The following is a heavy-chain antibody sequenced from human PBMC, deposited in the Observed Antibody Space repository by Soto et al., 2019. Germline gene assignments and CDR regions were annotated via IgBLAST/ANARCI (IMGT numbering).Heavy chain of an antibody. J-gene: IGHJ6*02. CDR2: ISVSGGST. Sequence: EVQLLESGGGLVQPGGSLRLSCAASGFTFSSYAMSWVRQAPGKGLEWVSAISVSGGSTYYADSVKGRFTISRDNSKNTLYLQMNSLRAEDTAVYYCAKEITDYYDSSGYPYYYYYYGMDVWGQGTTVTVSS. CDR1: GFTFSSYA. D-gene: IGHD3-22*01. CDR3: AKEITDYYDSSGYPYYYYYYGMDV. V-gene: IGHV3-23*01.